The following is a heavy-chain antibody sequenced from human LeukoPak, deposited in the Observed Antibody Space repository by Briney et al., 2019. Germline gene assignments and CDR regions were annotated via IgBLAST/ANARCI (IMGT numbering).Heavy chain of an antibody. D-gene: IGHD3-22*01. Sequence: PGGSLRLSCAASGFTFSTYTMHWVRQAPGKGLEWVAVISYGGSSQYYADSVKGRFTISRDNSKNTLYLQMNSLRAEDTALYYCAKDTPDSSAVFDYWGQGTLVTVSS. CDR3: AKDTPDSSAVFDY. CDR2: ISYGGSSQ. CDR1: GFTFSTYT. J-gene: IGHJ4*02. V-gene: IGHV3-30-3*01.